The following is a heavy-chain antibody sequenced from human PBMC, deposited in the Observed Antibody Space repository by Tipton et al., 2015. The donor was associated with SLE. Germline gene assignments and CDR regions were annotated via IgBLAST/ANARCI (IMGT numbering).Heavy chain of an antibody. Sequence: SLRLSCAASGFTFSPYTMHCFRQAPGKGLEWLSYITTSSDTIYYGDFVKGRFTISRDNAKHSVFLQMNSLRAEDTAVYYCARDAGTVRFDLWGRGTLVTVSA. CDR1: GFTFSPYT. CDR3: ARDAGTVRFDL. V-gene: IGHV3-48*01. D-gene: IGHD3-10*01. J-gene: IGHJ2*01. CDR2: ITTSSDTI.